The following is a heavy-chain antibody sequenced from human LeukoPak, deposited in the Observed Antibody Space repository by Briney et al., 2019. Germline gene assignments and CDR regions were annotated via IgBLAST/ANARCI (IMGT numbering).Heavy chain of an antibody. Sequence: GGSLRLSCAASGFTFSSYGMHWVRQAPGKGLEWVAFKRYDGSNKYYADSVKGRFTISRDNSKNTLYLQMNSLRAEDTAVYYCAKDWSNYLDYWGQGTLVTVSS. V-gene: IGHV3-30*02. CDR1: GFTFSSYG. CDR3: AKDWSNYLDY. D-gene: IGHD3-3*01. J-gene: IGHJ4*02. CDR2: KRYDGSNK.